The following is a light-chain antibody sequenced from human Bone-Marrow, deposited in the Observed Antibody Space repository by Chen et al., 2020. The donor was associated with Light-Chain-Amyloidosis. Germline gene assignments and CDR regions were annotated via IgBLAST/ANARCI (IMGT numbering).Light chain of an antibody. CDR3: GTWGDSLSGWG. CDR2: KSN. CDR1: SSNIGSNY. J-gene: IGLJ3*02. V-gene: IGLV1-47*01. Sequence: QSVLNQPPSASGTPGQRGPITCSGSSSNIGSNYLIWYQQIPGTAPKPLLYKSNERPSGVPERGSGSKCGTSASLDVRGLRAEGEGDYYCGTWGDSLSGWGFGGRTKLTVL.